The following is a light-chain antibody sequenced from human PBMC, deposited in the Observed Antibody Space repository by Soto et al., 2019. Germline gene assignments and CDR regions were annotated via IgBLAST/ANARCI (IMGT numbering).Light chain of an antibody. J-gene: IGLJ2*01. V-gene: IGLV2-14*01. Sequence: QSALTQPASVSGSPGQSITISCTGTSSDVGGYNYVSWYQQYPGKAPKLMIYEVSNRPSGVSNRFSGSKSGNTASLTISGRQAEDEADYYCSSYTSSSTLGVFGGGTKLTVL. CDR1: SSDVGGYNY. CDR2: EVS. CDR3: SSYTSSSTLGV.